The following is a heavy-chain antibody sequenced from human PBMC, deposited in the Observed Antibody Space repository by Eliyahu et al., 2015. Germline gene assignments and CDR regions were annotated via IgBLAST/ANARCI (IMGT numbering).Heavy chain of an antibody. CDR3: AREGYSFNSY. D-gene: IGHD5-18*01. Sequence: EVQLVESGGGLIQPGGSLXLSXXXSGFTVSSNYMXWVRQAPGKGLEWVSVIYSGGTTYYADSVKGRFTISRDNFKNTVYLQMNSLRTEDTAIYYCAREGYSFNSYWGQGTLVTVSS. CDR2: IYSGGTT. CDR1: GFTVSSNY. V-gene: IGHV3-53*01. J-gene: IGHJ4*02.